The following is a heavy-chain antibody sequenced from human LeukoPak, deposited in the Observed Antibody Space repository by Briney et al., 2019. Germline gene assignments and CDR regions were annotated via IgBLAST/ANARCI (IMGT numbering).Heavy chain of an antibody. CDR2: IYTSGST. Sequence: SETLSLTCTLSGGSISSYYWSWIRQPAGKGLEWIGRIYTSGSTNYNPSLKSRVTMSVDTSKNQFSLKLSSVTAADTAVYYCASNYYYDSSGYYSEYFQHWGQGTLVAVST. D-gene: IGHD3-22*01. CDR1: GGSISSYY. CDR3: ASNYYYDSSGYYSEYFQH. J-gene: IGHJ1*01. V-gene: IGHV4-4*07.